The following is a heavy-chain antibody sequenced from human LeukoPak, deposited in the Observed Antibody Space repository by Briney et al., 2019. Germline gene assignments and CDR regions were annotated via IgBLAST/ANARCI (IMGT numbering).Heavy chain of an antibody. CDR3: AKTTYDILTGYDC. D-gene: IGHD3-9*01. Sequence: GGSLRLSCEASGFTFSSYAMSWVRHAPGKGLEWVSGLSGSGDSTYYADSVKGRFTISRDNSKNTLYLQMNSLRAEDTAVYYCAKTTYDILTGYDCWGQGTLVTVSS. V-gene: IGHV3-23*01. J-gene: IGHJ4*02. CDR1: GFTFSSYA. CDR2: LSGSGDST.